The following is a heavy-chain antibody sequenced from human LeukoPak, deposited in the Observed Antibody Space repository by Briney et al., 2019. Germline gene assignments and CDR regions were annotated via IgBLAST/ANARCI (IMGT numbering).Heavy chain of an antibody. Sequence: GGSLRLSCAASGFTFSSYAMSWVRQAPGKGLEWVSAISGSGGSTYYADSVKGRFTISRDNSKNTLYLQMNSLRAEDTAVYYCAKDRLTYYDFWSGYPTGYWGQGTLVTVSP. J-gene: IGHJ4*02. CDR2: ISGSGGST. V-gene: IGHV3-23*01. CDR1: GFTFSSYA. D-gene: IGHD3-3*01. CDR3: AKDRLTYYDFWSGYPTGY.